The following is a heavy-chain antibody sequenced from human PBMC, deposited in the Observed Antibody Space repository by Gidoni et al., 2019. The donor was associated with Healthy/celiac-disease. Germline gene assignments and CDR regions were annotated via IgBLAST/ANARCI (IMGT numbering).Heavy chain of an antibody. CDR2: INPSGGST. CDR1: GYTFTSYY. D-gene: IGHD6-13*01. J-gene: IGHJ3*02. CDR3: ARTIAAAGRAFDI. V-gene: IGHV1-46*01. Sequence: QVPLVQSGAAVKKPGASLQVSCTASGYTFTSYYMHWVRQAPGQGLEWMGIINPSGGSTSYAQKFQGRVTMTRDTSTSTVYMELSSLRSEDTAVYYCARTIAAAGRAFDIWGQGTMVTVSS.